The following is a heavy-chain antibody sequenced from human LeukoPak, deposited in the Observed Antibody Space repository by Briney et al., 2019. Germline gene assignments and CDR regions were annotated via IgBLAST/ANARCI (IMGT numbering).Heavy chain of an antibody. Sequence: PGGSLRLSCAASGFTFSSYDMHWVRHATGKGLEWVSAIGTDGDTYYRASVKGRFTISRENARKSLHLQMTSLTVGDTAVYYCVRAGYGLDYWGQGILVTVSS. CDR3: VRAGYGLDY. V-gene: IGHV3-13*04. CDR2: IGTDGDT. D-gene: IGHD5-18*01. CDR1: GFTFSSYD. J-gene: IGHJ4*02.